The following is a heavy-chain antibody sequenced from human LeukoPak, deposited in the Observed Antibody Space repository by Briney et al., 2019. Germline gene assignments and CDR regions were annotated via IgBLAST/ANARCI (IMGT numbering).Heavy chain of an antibody. CDR2: MNPDNDDT. CDR1: GYTFNDYD. J-gene: IGHJ3*02. Sequence: ASVKVSCKTSGYTFNDYDINWVRQAPGQGLEWMGYMNPDNDDTGYARKFQGRVTITRDTSISTAYMELSSLRSEDTAVYYCARGSGSYGNAFDIWGQGTMVTVSS. CDR3: ARGSGSYGNAFDI. V-gene: IGHV1-8*03. D-gene: IGHD1-26*01.